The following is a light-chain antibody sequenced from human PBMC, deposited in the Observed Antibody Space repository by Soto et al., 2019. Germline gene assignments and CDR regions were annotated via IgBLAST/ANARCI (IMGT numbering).Light chain of an antibody. CDR1: QSVSSNS. CDR2: GAS. Sequence: EIVLTQSPGTLSLSPGERATPSCRASQSVSSNSLVWYQQKPGQAPRLLISGASSRATGIPDRFNGRGSGTDFALTISRLEPEDFAVYYCQQYGSSPPTFGQGTRVEVK. V-gene: IGKV3-20*01. CDR3: QQYGSSPPT. J-gene: IGKJ1*01.